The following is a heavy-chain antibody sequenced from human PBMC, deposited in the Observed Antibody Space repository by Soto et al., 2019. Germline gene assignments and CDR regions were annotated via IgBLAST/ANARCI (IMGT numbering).Heavy chain of an antibody. J-gene: IGHJ4*02. D-gene: IGHD1-26*01. CDR2: ISSNPGST. CDR3: AKDKIEGATEGDFYDS. Sequence: EVQLLESGGGLVQPGGSLRLSCAASGFTFNIYAMNWVRQAPGKGLEWVSTISSNPGSTYYADSVKGRFTISRDNSKNMVYLQMNSLRVDDTAVYYCAKDKIEGATEGDFYDSWGQGILVTVSS. CDR1: GFTFNIYA. V-gene: IGHV3-23*01.